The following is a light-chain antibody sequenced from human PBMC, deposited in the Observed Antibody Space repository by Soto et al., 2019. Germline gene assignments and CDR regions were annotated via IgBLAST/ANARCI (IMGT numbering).Light chain of an antibody. J-gene: IGKJ1*01. CDR2: GAS. Sequence: EIVMTQSPATLSVSPGESATLSCRASQSVSINLAWYQQKPCQAPRLLIYGASTRATGIPARFSGNGSGTEFTLTISSLQSEDFAVYYCQHYNNWPPWTFGQGTKVEVK. CDR3: QHYNNWPPWT. V-gene: IGKV3-15*01. CDR1: QSVSIN.